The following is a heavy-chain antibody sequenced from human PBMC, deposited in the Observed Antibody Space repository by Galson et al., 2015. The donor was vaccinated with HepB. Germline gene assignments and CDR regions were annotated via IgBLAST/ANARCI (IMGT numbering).Heavy chain of an antibody. V-gene: IGHV3-73*01. Sequence: SLRLSCAASGFTFSGSAMHWVRQASGKGLEWVGRIRSKANSYATAYAASVKGRFTISRDDSKNTAYLQMNSLKTEDTAVYYCTATQKNKAGDYYYYYGMDVWGQGTTVTVSS. CDR3: TATQKNKAGDYYYYYGMDV. CDR2: IRSKANSYAT. CDR1: GFTFSGSA. D-gene: IGHD3-10*01. J-gene: IGHJ6*02.